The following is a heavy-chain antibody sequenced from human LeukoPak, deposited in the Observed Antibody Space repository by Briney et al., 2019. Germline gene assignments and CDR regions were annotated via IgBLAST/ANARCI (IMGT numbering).Heavy chain of an antibody. D-gene: IGHD7-27*01. CDR3: TRDRLTANDY. J-gene: IGHJ4*02. CDR2: IRSNTYGGTT. Sequence: GRSLRLFCTASGFTFGDFAMSWFRQAPGQGLEWLGVIRSNTYGGTTQAAASVKGRCTFSRDDSKSIAYLELDRLKTEDSAVYYCTRDRLTANDYWGQGTLVIVSS. CDR1: GFTFGDFA. V-gene: IGHV3-49*03.